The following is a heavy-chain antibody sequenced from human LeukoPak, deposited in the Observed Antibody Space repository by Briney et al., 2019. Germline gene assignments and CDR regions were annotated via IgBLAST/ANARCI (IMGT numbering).Heavy chain of an antibody. CDR1: GFTFNKAW. V-gene: IGHV3-15*01. Sequence: PGGSLRLSCAASGFTFNKAWMNWVRQAPGMGLEWVGRIKTKTDGGTADYAEPVKGRFTISGDDSENTLYLQMNNLKTEDTAVYYCTTYRDPRVGPTYFHFHAMDVWGQGTTVTVSS. D-gene: IGHD1-26*01. CDR2: IKTKTDGGTA. CDR3: TTYRDPRVGPTYFHFHAMDV. J-gene: IGHJ6*02.